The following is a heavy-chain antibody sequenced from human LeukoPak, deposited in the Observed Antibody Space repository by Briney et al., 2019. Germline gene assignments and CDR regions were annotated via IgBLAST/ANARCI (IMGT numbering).Heavy chain of an antibody. CDR1: GGSISSYY. CDR3: ARCGYSGYNDY. V-gene: IGHV4-59*01. CDR2: IYYSGST. D-gene: IGHD5-12*01. Sequence: SETLSLTCTVSGGSISSYYWSWIRQPPGKGLEWIGYIYYSGSTNYNPSLKSRVTISVDTSKNQFSQKLSSVTAADTAVYYCARCGYSGYNDYWGQGTLVTVSS. J-gene: IGHJ4*02.